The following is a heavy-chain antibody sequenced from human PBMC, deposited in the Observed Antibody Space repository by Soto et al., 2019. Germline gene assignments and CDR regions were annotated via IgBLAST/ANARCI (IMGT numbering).Heavy chain of an antibody. CDR1: GFTFSNAW. CDR3: TTDDPINRY. J-gene: IGHJ4*02. V-gene: IGHV3-15*01. CDR2: IKSKTNGGTT. Sequence: VQLVESGGGVVQPGRSLRLSWAASGFTFSNAWMSWVRQAPGKGLEWVGRIKSKTNGGTTDYAAAVIGRFTISRDDSKNTLYLQMNSLKTEDTAVYYCTTDDPINRYWGQGTLVTVSS.